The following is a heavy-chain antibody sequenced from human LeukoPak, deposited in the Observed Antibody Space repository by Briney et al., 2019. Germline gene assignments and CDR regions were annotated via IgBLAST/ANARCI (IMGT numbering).Heavy chain of an antibody. J-gene: IGHJ3*02. CDR1: GGSISSYY. V-gene: IGHV4-59*01. D-gene: IGHD1-20*01. CDR2: IYYSGST. Sequence: KASETLSLTCTVSGGSISSYYWSWIRQPPGKGLEWIGYIYYSGSTNYNPSLKSRVTISVDTSKNQFSLKLSSVTAADTAVYYCARDRPLTGYDDAFDIWGQGTMVTVSS. CDR3: ARDRPLTGYDDAFDI.